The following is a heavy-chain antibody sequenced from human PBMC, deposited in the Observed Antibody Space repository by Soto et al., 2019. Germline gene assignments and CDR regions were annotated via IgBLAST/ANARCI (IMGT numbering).Heavy chain of an antibody. J-gene: IGHJ6*02. CDR1: GGSFSGYY. V-gene: IGHV4-34*01. D-gene: IGHD5-18*01. CDR3: ARGGYGYYYYYGMDV. CDR2: INHSGST. Sequence: PSETLSLTCAVYGGSFSGYYWSWIRQPPGKGLEWIGEINHSGSTNYNPSLKSRVTISVDTSKNQFSLKLSSVTAADTAVYYCARGGYGYYYYYGMDVWGQGTTVTVSS.